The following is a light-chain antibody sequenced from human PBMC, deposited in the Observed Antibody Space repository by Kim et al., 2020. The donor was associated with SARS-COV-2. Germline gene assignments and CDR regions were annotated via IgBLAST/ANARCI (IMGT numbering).Light chain of an antibody. V-gene: IGLV3-1*01. CDR3: QAWDSRTASAV. J-gene: IGLJ7*01. CDR2: QDS. CDR1: KLGDKY. Sequence: SYELTQPPSVSVSPGQTASITCSGDKLGDKYACWYQQKPGQSPVLVIYQDSKRPSGIPERFSGSNSGNTATLTISGTQAMDEADYYCQAWDSRTASAVFG.